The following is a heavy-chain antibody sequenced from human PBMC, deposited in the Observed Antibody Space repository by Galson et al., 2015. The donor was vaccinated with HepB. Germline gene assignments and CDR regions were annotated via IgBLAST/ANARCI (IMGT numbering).Heavy chain of an antibody. V-gene: IGHV1-18*04. Sequence: SVKVSCKASGYTFTSYGISWVRQAPGQGLEWMGWISAYNGSTNYAQKLQGRVTMTTDTSTSTAYMELRSLRSDDTAVYYCARVEAAGNGDPLGDFDYWGQGTLVTVSS. J-gene: IGHJ4*02. CDR3: ARVEAAGNGDPLGDFDY. CDR2: ISAYNGST. CDR1: GYTFTSYG. D-gene: IGHD6-13*01.